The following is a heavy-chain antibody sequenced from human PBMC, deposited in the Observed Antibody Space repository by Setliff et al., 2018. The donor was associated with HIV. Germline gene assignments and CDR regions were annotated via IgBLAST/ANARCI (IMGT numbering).Heavy chain of an antibody. V-gene: IGHV1-69*13. CDR2: ISPGNGKA. CDR1: GGIFSSYA. Sequence: SVKVSCKASGGIFSSYAINWVRQAPGKGLEHMGRISPGNGKALYFEKFQGRVTMTADVSKETAYLDVRDLRSEDTAMYFCAAGPFSRGPYHWVPDWGQGTLVTVSS. D-gene: IGHD3-10*01. CDR3: AAGPFSRGPYHWVPD. J-gene: IGHJ4*02.